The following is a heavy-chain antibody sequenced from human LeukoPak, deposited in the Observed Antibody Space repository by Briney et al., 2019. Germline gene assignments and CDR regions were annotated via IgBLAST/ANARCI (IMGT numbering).Heavy chain of an antibody. CDR3: AKDGHSSGYYSLIDY. J-gene: IGHJ4*02. CDR1: GFTFSSYG. V-gene: IGHV3-30*18. CDR2: ISYDGSNK. Sequence: GGSLRLSCAASGFTFSSYGMHWVRQAPGKGLEWVAVISYDGSNKYYADSVKGRFTISRDNSKNTLYLQMNSLRAEDTAVYYCAKDGHSSGYYSLIDYWGQGTLVTVSS. D-gene: IGHD3-22*01.